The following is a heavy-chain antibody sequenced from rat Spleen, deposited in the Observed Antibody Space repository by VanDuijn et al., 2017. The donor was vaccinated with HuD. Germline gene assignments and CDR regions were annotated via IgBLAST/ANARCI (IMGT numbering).Heavy chain of an antibody. CDR3: TRGSRGYYNNYVGDYFDY. CDR2: ITNTGGST. CDR1: GFTFNNYW. Sequence: EVQLVESGGGLVQPGRSLKLSCAASGFTFNNYWMGWTRQAPGKGLEWVASITNTGGSTYYPDSVKGRFTISRDNAKSTLYLQMNSLRSEDTATYYCTRGSRGYYNNYVGDYFDYWGQGVMVTVSS. D-gene: IGHD1-10*01. V-gene: IGHV5-31*01. J-gene: IGHJ2*01.